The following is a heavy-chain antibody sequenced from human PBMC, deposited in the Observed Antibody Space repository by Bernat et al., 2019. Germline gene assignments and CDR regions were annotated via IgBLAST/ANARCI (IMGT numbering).Heavy chain of an antibody. J-gene: IGHJ6*03. Sequence: QVQLVESGGGVVQPGRSLRLSCAASGFTFSNYGMHWVRQAPGKGLEWVAVIWYDGSNKYYGDSVKGRFTISVDNSKNTLYLQMNSLRAEDTAVYYCARTYYDVLTGRDYYYYMDVWGKGTTVTVSS. D-gene: IGHD3-9*01. CDR1: GFTFSNYG. V-gene: IGHV3-33*01. CDR3: ARTYYDVLTGRDYYYYMDV. CDR2: IWYDGSNK.